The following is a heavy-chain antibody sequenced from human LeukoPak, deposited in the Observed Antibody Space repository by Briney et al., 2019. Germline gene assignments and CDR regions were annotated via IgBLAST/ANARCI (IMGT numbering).Heavy chain of an antibody. D-gene: IGHD3-22*01. Sequence: GGSLRLSCAASGFSFNTYWMSWVRQAPGKGLEWVTNIKQDGSESYYVHSVKGRLTISRDNAKNSLYLQMSSLRDEGTAVYYCARSTWDYHDTLLFDYWGQGTLVTVSS. J-gene: IGHJ4*02. CDR2: IKQDGSES. CDR1: GFSFNTYW. V-gene: IGHV3-7*01. CDR3: ARSTWDYHDTLLFDY.